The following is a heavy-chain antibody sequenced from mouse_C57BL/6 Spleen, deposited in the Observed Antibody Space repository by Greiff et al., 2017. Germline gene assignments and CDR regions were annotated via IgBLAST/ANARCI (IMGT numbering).Heavy chain of an antibody. J-gene: IGHJ4*01. CDR1: GYTFTSYS. CDR3: TRICDGYYDDYGMDY. Sequence: EVQLVESGDGLVKPGGSLKLSCAASGYTFTSYSMSWVRQTPEKRLQWFAYIISGGGYIYYAATVKVRFTISRDKARNTLYLQMSRLKSEDTAVYYWTRICDGYYDDYGMDYWGQGTSVTVSS. CDR2: IISGGGYI. V-gene: IGHV5-9-1*02. D-gene: IGHD2-3*01.